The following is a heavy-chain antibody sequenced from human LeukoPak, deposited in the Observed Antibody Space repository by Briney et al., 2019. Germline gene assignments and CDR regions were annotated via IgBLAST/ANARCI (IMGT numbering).Heavy chain of an antibody. CDR1: GGTFSSYA. D-gene: IGHD3-22*01. CDR3: ARYYDSSGYYYVGAFDI. V-gene: IGHV1-69*05. Sequence: SVKVSCKASGGTFSSYAISWVRQAPGQGLGWMGGIIPIFGTANYAQKFQGRVTITTDESTSTAYMELSSLRSEDTAVYYCARYYDSSGYYYVGAFDIWGQGTMVTVSS. J-gene: IGHJ3*02. CDR2: IIPIFGTA.